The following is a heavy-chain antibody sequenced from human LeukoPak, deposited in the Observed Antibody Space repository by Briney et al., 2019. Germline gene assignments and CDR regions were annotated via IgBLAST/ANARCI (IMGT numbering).Heavy chain of an antibody. CDR1: RFFFTRNA. V-gene: IGHV3-30-3*01. D-gene: IGHD2-21*01. CDR3: TSAPGIAYYFDY. Sequence: PGGSLRLSCAASRFFFTRNAMHWVRQAPGKGLEWVAVISNDGGYKDYADSVKGRFFISRDNSKNTLSLLMNSLRGEDTAVYYCTSAPGIAYYFDYWGQGTLATVSS. J-gene: IGHJ4*02. CDR2: ISNDGGYK.